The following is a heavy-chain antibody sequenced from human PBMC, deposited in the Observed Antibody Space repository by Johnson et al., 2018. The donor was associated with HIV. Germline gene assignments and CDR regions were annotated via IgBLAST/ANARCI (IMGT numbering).Heavy chain of an antibody. CDR1: GFTFSSYA. V-gene: IGHV3-30*04. D-gene: IGHD1-26*01. CDR2: ISYDGSDK. J-gene: IGHJ3*02. Sequence: VQLVESGGGVVQPGRSLRLSCAASGFTFSSYAMHWVRQAPGKGLEWVAVISYDGSDKDYADSVKGRFTISRDNDKYSLYLQMNSLRAEDTAVYYCARDRGLWERNGAGAFDIWGQGTMVTVSS. CDR3: ARDRGLWERNGAGAFDI.